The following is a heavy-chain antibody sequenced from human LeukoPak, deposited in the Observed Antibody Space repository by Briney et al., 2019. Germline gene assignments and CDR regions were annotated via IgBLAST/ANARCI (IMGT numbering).Heavy chain of an antibody. Sequence: GGSLRLSCAASGFTFSIYSMSWVRQAPGKGLEWVANIKEDGSEKYYVDSVKGRFTISRDNAKNSLYLQMNSLRAEDTAVYYCARRYFDYWGQGTLVTVSS. V-gene: IGHV3-7*03. J-gene: IGHJ4*02. CDR2: IKEDGSEK. CDR3: ARRYFDY. CDR1: GFTFSIYS.